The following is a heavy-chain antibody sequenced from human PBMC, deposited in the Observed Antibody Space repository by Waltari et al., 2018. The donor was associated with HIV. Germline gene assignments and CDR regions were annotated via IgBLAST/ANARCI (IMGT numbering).Heavy chain of an antibody. D-gene: IGHD5-12*01. CDR3: VREIGGYVRERLFDH. J-gene: IGHJ4*02. V-gene: IGHV4-61*02. Sequence: QVQLQESGPGLVKPSQILSLTCTVSGGSISSGSYYWSWIRQPAGKGLEWIGRIYSSGSTNYNPSLKSRVTISVDTSKNQFSLKLSSVTAADTAVYYCVREIGGYVRERLFDHWGQGTLVTVSS. CDR1: GGSISSGSYY. CDR2: IYSSGST.